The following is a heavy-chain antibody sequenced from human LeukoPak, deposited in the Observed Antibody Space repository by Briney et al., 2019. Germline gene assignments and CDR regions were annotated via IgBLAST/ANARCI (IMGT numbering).Heavy chain of an antibody. Sequence: ASVKVSCKASGGTFSSYATSWVRQTPGQGLEWMGGIIPIFGTANYAQKFQGRVTITADKSTSTAYMELSSLRSEDTAVYYCARARALYYYDSSGYLSPPDYWGQGTLVTVSS. J-gene: IGHJ4*02. D-gene: IGHD3-22*01. CDR3: ARARALYYYDSSGYLSPPDY. CDR1: GGTFSSYA. CDR2: IIPIFGTA. V-gene: IGHV1-69*06.